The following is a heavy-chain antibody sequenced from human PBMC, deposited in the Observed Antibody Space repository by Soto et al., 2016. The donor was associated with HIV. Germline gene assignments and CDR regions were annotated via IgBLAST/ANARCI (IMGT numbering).Heavy chain of an antibody. D-gene: IGHD5-12*01. CDR1: GFTFNNYA. CDR2: ISGSGDST. Sequence: EVQLLESGGGLVQPGGSLRLSCTASGFTFNNYAMSWVRQAPGKGLEWVSTISGSGDSTYYADSVKGRFTISRDNSKNTLYVQMNSLRAEDTAVYYCAKVWWLRLGAFDIWGQGIMVTVSS. J-gene: IGHJ3*02. V-gene: IGHV3-23*01. CDR3: AKVWWLRLGAFDI.